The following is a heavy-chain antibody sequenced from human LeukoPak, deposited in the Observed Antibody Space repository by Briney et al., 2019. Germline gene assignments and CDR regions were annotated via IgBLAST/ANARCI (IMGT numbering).Heavy chain of an antibody. Sequence: GASVKVSCKASGYTFTSYGISWVRQAPGQGPEWMGWISAYNGNTNYAQKLQGRVTMTTDTSTSTAYMELRSLRSDDTAVYYCARGYRLTGTTPSNWFDPWGQGTLVTVSS. J-gene: IGHJ5*02. CDR2: ISAYNGNT. D-gene: IGHD1-7*01. CDR1: GYTFTSYG. CDR3: ARGYRLTGTTPSNWFDP. V-gene: IGHV1-18*01.